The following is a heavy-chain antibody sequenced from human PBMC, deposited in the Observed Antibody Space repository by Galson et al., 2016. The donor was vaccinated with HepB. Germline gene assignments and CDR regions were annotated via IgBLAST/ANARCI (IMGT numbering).Heavy chain of an antibody. CDR1: GASISSGGYY. V-gene: IGHV4-31*03. J-gene: IGHJ3*01. D-gene: IGHD3-10*01. CDR2: IFYGGNT. Sequence: TLSLTCTVSGASISSGGYYWTWIRHHPGKGLEWIGHIFYGGNTYYNPSLKSRVTISVDTSKNQFSLKLYSVTAADTAVYYCASQEGITMGRGVLGAFDFWGQGTMVTVSS. CDR3: ASQEGITMGRGVLGAFDF.